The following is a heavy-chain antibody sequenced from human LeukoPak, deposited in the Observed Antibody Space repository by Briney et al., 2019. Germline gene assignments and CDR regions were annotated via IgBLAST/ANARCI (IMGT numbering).Heavy chain of an antibody. J-gene: IGHJ5*02. CDR2: ISGYNGNT. D-gene: IGHD3-16*01. V-gene: IGHV1-18*01. CDR3: ARTSHESVLYWSDP. CDR1: GYTFTTYG. Sequence: EASVKLSCKASGYTFTTYGIGWVRQAPAQGLEGMGGISGYNGNTNYAQMFQGRVTMTTDTSTSTAYMELRSLRSDDTAVYYCARTSHESVLYWSDPWGQGTLVNVSS.